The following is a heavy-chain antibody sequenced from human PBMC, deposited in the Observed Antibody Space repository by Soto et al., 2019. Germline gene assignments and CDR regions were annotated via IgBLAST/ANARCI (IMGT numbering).Heavy chain of an antibody. J-gene: IGHJ6*02. D-gene: IGHD2-2*01. CDR2: ISCYDGNT. CDR1: GYIFSSYG. CDR3: TRIADCSITTCSVPSRFHIRGYYYYYRLDV. Sequence: QVRLVQSAAEVKKPGASVKVSCKASGYIFSSYGITWVRQAPGHGLEWVGWISCYDGNTHLTQKLQGRGTMDIDTPTNPAFKELRSLRTKDTAAYYCTRIADCSITTCSVPSRFHIRGYYYYYRLDVWGPGTTVAVSS. V-gene: IGHV1-18*01.